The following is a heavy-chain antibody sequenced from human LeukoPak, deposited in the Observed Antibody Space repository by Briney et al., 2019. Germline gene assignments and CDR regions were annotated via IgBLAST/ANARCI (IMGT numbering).Heavy chain of an antibody. Sequence: PSETLSLTCAVYGGSFSGYYWSWIRQPPGKGLEWIGEINHSGSTYYNPSLKSRVTISVDTSKNQFSLKLSSVTAADTAVYYCARDSGSAAGGNWFDPWGQGTLVTVSS. CDR3: ARDSGSAAGGNWFDP. V-gene: IGHV4-34*01. J-gene: IGHJ5*02. CDR2: INHSGST. CDR1: GGSFSGYY. D-gene: IGHD6-13*01.